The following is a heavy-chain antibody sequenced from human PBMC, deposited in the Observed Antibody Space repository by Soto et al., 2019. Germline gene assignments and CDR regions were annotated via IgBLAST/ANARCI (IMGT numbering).Heavy chain of an antibody. Sequence: SETLSLTCTVSGGSISSGGYYWSWIRQHPGKGLEWIGYIYYSGSTYYNPSLKSRVTISVDTSKNQFSLKLSSVTAADTAVYYCARLQPKWLRTFDYWGQGTLVTVSS. J-gene: IGHJ4*02. CDR2: IYYSGST. CDR3: ARLQPKWLRTFDY. CDR1: GGSISSGGYY. D-gene: IGHD3-22*01. V-gene: IGHV4-31*03.